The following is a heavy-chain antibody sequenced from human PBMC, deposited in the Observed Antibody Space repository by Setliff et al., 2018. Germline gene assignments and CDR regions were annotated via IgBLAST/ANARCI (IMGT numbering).Heavy chain of an antibody. V-gene: IGHV3-30*02. Sequence: GGSLRLSCAASGFTFRGFAMHWVRQAPGKGLEWVAFIRHDESDIYYTNSVKGRFTVSRDNSESTLYLQMNILRPEDTALYYCVRDSSADYYDNDYFKYWGQGALVTVSS. CDR2: IRHDESDI. J-gene: IGHJ1*01. CDR3: VRDSSADYYDNDYFKY. CDR1: GFTFRGFA. D-gene: IGHD2-21*02.